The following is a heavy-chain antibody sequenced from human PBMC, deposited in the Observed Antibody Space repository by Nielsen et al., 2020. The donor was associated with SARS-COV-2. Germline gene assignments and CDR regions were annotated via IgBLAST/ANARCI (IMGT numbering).Heavy chain of an antibody. D-gene: IGHD6-19*01. V-gene: IGHV3-23*01. CDR2: ISSST. J-gene: IGHJ4*02. CDR3: AKRSGYTSAWYGDY. CDR1: GFTISTYG. Sequence: GESLKISCVVSGFTISTYGMSWVRQAPGKGLEWVSAISSSTYYADSVKGRFTVSRDNSKTTLYLQMNSLRAEDTAVYYCAKRSGYTSAWYGDYWGQGTLVTVSS.